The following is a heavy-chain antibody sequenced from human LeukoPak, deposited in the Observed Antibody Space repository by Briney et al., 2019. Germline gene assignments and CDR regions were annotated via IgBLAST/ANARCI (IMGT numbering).Heavy chain of an antibody. CDR1: GFTFSSYS. CDR3: ARDHRYYYDSSGYYGNWFDP. CDR2: ISSSSSYI. Sequence: GGSLRLSCAASGFTFSSYSMNWVRQAPGKGLEWVSSISSSSSYIYYADSVKGRFTITRDNAKNSLYLQMNSLRAEDTAVYYCARDHRYYYDSSGYYGNWFDPWGQGTLVTVSS. V-gene: IGHV3-21*01. J-gene: IGHJ5*02. D-gene: IGHD3-22*01.